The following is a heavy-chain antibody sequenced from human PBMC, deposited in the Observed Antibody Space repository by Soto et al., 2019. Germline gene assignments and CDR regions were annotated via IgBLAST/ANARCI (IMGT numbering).Heavy chain of an antibody. D-gene: IGHD6-19*01. J-gene: IGHJ4*02. V-gene: IGHV4-30-2*01. CDR1: GGSISSGGYS. CDR2: IYHSGST. CDR3: ARAGGLGAVAVDY. Sequence: QLQLQESGSGLVKPSQTLSLTCAVSGGSISSGGYSWSWIRQPPGKGLEWIGYIYHSGSTYYNPSLKTRVTISVDRSKNQFSLKLSSVTAADTAVYYCARAGGLGAVAVDYWGQGTLVTVSS.